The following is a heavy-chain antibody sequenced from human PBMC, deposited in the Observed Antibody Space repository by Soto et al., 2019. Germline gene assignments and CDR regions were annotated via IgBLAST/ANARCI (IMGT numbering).Heavy chain of an antibody. V-gene: IGHV3-30*15. D-gene: IGHD3-16*02. CDR2: ISYDGINE. J-gene: IGHJ4*02. CDR1: GFTFTSYA. Sequence: QVQLVESGGSVVQPGRSLRLSCEASGFTFTSYAMHWVRQAPGTGLEWVAVISYDGINEYYPDSVKGRFTISRDNSKNTLFLQMSSVRVEDTAVYYCASDRLRLGELSLIGYFDYWGQGTLVTVSS. CDR3: ASDRLRLGELSLIGYFDY.